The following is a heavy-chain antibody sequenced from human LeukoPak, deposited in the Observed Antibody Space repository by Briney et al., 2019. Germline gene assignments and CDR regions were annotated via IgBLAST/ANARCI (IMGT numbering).Heavy chain of an antibody. Sequence: SETLSLTCAVYGGSFSGYYWSWIRQPPGKGLEWIGEINHSGSTNYNPSLKSRVTISVDTSKNQFSLKLSSVTAADTAVYYCARGKLSSSWYERYYYMDVWGKGTAVTVSS. CDR1: GGSFSGYY. CDR3: ARGKLSSSWYERYYYMDV. J-gene: IGHJ6*03. CDR2: INHSGST. V-gene: IGHV4-34*01. D-gene: IGHD6-13*01.